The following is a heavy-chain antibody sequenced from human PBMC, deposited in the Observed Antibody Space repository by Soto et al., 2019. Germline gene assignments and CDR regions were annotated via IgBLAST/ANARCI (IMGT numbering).Heavy chain of an antibody. CDR2: INSDGSST. CDR1: GFTFSSYW. D-gene: IGHD6-13*01. V-gene: IGHV3-74*01. CDR3: AGLGYSSSWTKGDY. J-gene: IGHJ4*02. Sequence: GGSLRLSCAASGFTFSSYWMHWVRQAPGKGLVWVSRINSDGSSTSYADSVKGRFTISRDNAKNTLYLQMNSLRAEDTAVYYCAGLGYSSSWTKGDYWGQGTLVTVSS.